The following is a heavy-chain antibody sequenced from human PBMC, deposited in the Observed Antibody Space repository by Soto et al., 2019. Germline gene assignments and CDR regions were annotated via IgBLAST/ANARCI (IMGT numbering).Heavy chain of an antibody. CDR3: AVNYYDSSGYYYFDY. CDR1: GYTFTSYG. V-gene: IGHV1-18*01. Sequence: ASVKVSFKASGYTFTSYGISWVRQAPGQGLEWMGWISAYNGNTNYAQKLQGRVTMTTDTSTSTAYMELRSLRSDDTAVYYCAVNYYDSSGYYYFDYWGQGTLVTVSS. J-gene: IGHJ4*02. D-gene: IGHD3-22*01. CDR2: ISAYNGNT.